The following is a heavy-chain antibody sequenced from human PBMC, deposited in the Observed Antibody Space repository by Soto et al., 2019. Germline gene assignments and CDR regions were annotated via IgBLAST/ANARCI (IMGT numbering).Heavy chain of an antibody. Sequence: QVQLQESGPGLVKPSETLSLTCTVSGGSLSSYYWSWIRQPPGKGLEWIGYIYYSGSTNYNPSLKSRVTISVDTSKNQFSLKLSSVTAADTAVYYCARGDCSGGSCYSRWFDPWGQGTLVTVSS. CDR3: ARGDCSGGSCYSRWFDP. CDR2: IYYSGST. D-gene: IGHD2-15*01. J-gene: IGHJ5*02. CDR1: GGSLSSYY. V-gene: IGHV4-59*01.